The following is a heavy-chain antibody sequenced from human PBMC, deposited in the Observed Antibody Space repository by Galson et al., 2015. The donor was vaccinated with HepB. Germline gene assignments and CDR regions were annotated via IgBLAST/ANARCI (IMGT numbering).Heavy chain of an antibody. CDR3: ARDCSSTSCYRVVDY. V-gene: IGHV3-11*06. CDR1: GFTFSDYY. J-gene: IGHJ4*02. CDR2: ISSSSSYT. D-gene: IGHD2-2*02. Sequence: SLRLSCAASGFTFSDYYMSWIRQAPGKGLEWVSYISSSSSYTNYADSVKGRFTISRDNAKNSLYLQMNSLRAEDTAVYYCARDCSSTSCYRVVDYWGQGTLVTVSS.